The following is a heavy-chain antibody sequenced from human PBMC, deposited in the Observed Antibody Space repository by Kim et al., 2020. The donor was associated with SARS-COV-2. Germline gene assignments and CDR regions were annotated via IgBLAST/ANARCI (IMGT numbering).Heavy chain of an antibody. D-gene: IGHD3-9*01. CDR1: GGSISSSSYY. Sequence: SETLSLTCTVSGGSISSSSYYWGWIRQPPGKGLEWIGSIYYSGSTYYNPSLKSRVTISVDTSKNQFSLKLSSVTAADTAVYYCAREGVLRYFDWLNDYYGVVVWGQGTAVTVSS. CDR2: IYYSGST. J-gene: IGHJ6*02. V-gene: IGHV4-39*07. CDR3: AREGVLRYFDWLNDYYGVVV.